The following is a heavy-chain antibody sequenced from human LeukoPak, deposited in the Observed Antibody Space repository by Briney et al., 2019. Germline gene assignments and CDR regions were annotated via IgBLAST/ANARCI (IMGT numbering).Heavy chain of an antibody. CDR3: ARGVLRFLERAYNWFDP. D-gene: IGHD3-3*01. V-gene: IGHV1-46*01. Sequence: GASVKVSCKASGYTFTSYYMHWVRQAPGQGLEWMGITNPSGGSTSYAQKFQGRVTMTRDTSTSTVYMELSSLRSEDTAVYYCARGVLRFLERAYNWFDPWGQGTLVTVSS. CDR1: GYTFTSYY. CDR2: TNPSGGST. J-gene: IGHJ5*02.